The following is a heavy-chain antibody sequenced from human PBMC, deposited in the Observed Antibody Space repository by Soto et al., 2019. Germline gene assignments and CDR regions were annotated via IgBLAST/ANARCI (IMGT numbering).Heavy chain of an antibody. Sequence: TGGSLRLSCAASGFSFSTYTMSWVRRAPGKELEWVSAISGSGGSPSYADSVQGRFTISRDNPKKTLYLQMNSLRAEDTAVYYCAKARCTTSNCYVPDYWGQGTLVTVSS. J-gene: IGHJ4*02. CDR2: ISGSGGSP. CDR1: GFSFSTYT. CDR3: AKARCTTSNCYVPDY. V-gene: IGHV3-23*01. D-gene: IGHD2-8*01.